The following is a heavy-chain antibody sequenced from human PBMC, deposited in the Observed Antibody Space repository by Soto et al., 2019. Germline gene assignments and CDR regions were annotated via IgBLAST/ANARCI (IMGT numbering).Heavy chain of an antibody. CDR2: IYHSGST. Sequence: QVQLQESGPGLVKPSGTLSLTCAVSGGSISSSNWWSWVRQPPGKGLEWIGEIYHSGSTNYNPSLTRRVTISVDKSKHQFSLKLSSVTAADTAVYYCARASSSGWYYFDYWGQGTLVTVSS. J-gene: IGHJ4*02. CDR3: ARASSSGWYYFDY. CDR1: GGSISSSNW. D-gene: IGHD6-19*01. V-gene: IGHV4-4*02.